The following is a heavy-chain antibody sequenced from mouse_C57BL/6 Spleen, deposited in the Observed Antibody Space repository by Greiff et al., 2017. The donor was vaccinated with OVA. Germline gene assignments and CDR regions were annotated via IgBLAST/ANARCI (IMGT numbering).Heavy chain of an antibody. CDR1: GYSITSCCY. Sequence: EPGPGLVKPSPSLSLSCSATGYSITSCCYWNWIRQPPGNKLEWMDYIRYDGSNNYNPSLKNRTSITRDTSKNQCFLKLNSVTTEDTATYCCAREGLEGYFDDWGQVTTLTVSS. J-gene: IGHJ2*01. V-gene: IGHV3-6*01. CDR2: IRYDGSN. CDR3: AREGLEGYFDD. D-gene: IGHD3-1*01.